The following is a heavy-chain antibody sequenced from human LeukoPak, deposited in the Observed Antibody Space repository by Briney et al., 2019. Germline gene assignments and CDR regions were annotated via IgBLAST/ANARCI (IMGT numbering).Heavy chain of an antibody. D-gene: IGHD6-19*01. V-gene: IGHV3-66*04. CDR3: AKQQARPYSSGWEPLEY. CDR1: GFTGSSTY. Sequence: GGPVRLSCAVSGFTGSSTYLSWVRQAPGKGLEWVSVIFTGGSADYAESVSSRFFISKDNSRNTLHLQMNSLRAEDTAVYYCAKQQARPYSSGWEPLEYWGQRTGDPVSS. CDR2: IFTGGSA. J-gene: IGHJ4*02.